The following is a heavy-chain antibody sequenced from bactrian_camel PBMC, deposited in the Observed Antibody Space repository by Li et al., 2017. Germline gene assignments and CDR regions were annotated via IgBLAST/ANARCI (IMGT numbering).Heavy chain of an antibody. Sequence: VQLVESGGDLVQPGGSLRLSCAASGFSFGNYALSWVRQAPGKGLEWVAAVNGGGGNTYYADAVEGRFTISRDNAKNTLYLQLNSLKTEDMAMYYCATSDNVPFHWGQGTQVTVS. D-gene: IGHD4*01. CDR2: VNGGGGNT. J-gene: IGHJ4*01. V-gene: IGHV3S31*01. CDR3: ATSDNVPFH. CDR1: GFSFGNYA.